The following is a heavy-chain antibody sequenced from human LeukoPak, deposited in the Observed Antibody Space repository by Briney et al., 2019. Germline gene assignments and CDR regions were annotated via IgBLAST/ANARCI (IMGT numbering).Heavy chain of an antibody. V-gene: IGHV3-21*01. CDR1: GFTFSSYS. D-gene: IGHD3-10*01. Sequence: PGGSLRLSCAASGFTFSSYSMNWVRQAPVKGLEWVSSISSSSSYIYYADSVKGRFTISRDNAKNSLYLQMNSLRAEDTAVYYCVAPLWFGELLEIFDYWGQGTLVTVSS. CDR2: ISSSSSYI. J-gene: IGHJ4*02. CDR3: VAPLWFGELLEIFDY.